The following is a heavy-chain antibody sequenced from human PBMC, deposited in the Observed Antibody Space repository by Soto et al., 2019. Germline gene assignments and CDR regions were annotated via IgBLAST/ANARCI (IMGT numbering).Heavy chain of an antibody. CDR3: ARRGSGSYSIDY. Sequence: QVQLVESGGGVVQPGRSLRLSCAASGFSFSSYGMHWVRQAPGKGLEWVAVIWSDGSDKYYADSVKGRFTVSRDNSKNTRYLQMISLRVEDTAVYYCARRGSGSYSIDYWGQGTLVTVSS. CDR1: GFSFSSYG. CDR2: IWSDGSDK. V-gene: IGHV3-33*01. J-gene: IGHJ4*02. D-gene: IGHD1-26*01.